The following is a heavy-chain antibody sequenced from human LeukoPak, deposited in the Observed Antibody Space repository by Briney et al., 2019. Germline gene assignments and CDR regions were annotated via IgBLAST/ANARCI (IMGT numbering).Heavy chain of an antibody. J-gene: IGHJ4*02. V-gene: IGHV5-51*01. Sequence: GESLKISCKASGYSFTSYWIGWVRQMPGKGLEWMGIIDPSDPETRYTPSFQGQVTISVDKSLTTADLQWNSLKASDTAMYYCARQTAMGRSGDYWGQGTLVTVSS. CDR3: ARQTAMGRSGDY. CDR2: IDPSDPET. D-gene: IGHD5-18*01. CDR1: GYSFTSYW.